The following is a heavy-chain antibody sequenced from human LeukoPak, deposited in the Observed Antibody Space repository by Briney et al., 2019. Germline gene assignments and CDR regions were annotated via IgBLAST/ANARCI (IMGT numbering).Heavy chain of an antibody. V-gene: IGHV3-7*01. Sequence: GGSLRLSCAASGFSFSDYWMSWVRQAPGKGLEWVANIKYDGSEKYYVDSVEGRFTISRDNAKNSLYLQTKTLRAEDTALYYCARSPLDGYSYGYEDYWGQGTLVTVSS. CDR2: IKYDGSEK. CDR3: ARSPLDGYSYGYEDY. CDR1: GFSFSDYW. D-gene: IGHD5-18*01. J-gene: IGHJ4*02.